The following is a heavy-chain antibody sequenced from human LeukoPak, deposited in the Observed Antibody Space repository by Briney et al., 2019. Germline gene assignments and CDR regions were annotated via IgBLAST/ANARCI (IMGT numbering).Heavy chain of an antibody. D-gene: IGHD2-15*01. CDR1: GGSISSGDYY. CDR3: ARVWGSDCSGGSCPTAFDI. Sequence: SQILSLTCTVSGGSISSGDYYWSWIRQPPGKGLEWIGYIYYSGSTYYNPSLKSRVTISVGTSKNQFSLKLSSVTAADTAVYYCARVWGSDCSGGSCPTAFDIWGQGTMVTVSS. J-gene: IGHJ3*02. V-gene: IGHV4-30-4*01. CDR2: IYYSGST.